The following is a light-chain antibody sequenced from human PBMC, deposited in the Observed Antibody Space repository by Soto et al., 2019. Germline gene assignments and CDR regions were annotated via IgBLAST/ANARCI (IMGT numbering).Light chain of an antibody. J-gene: IGKJ1*01. CDR2: DAS. V-gene: IGKV3-11*01. Sequence: EIVLTQSPATLSLSPGESATLSCRASQSVTKYLVWYQQKPGQAPRLLISDASYRATGIPARFSGSGSGTDFTLTISSLEPEDFAVYYCQHYDSSQWTFGQGTKVDIK. CDR3: QHYDSSQWT. CDR1: QSVTKY.